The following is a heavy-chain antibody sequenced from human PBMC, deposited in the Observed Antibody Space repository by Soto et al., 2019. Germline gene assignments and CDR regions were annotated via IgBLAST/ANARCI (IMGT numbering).Heavy chain of an antibody. CDR2: IKSKADGETT. CDR1: GFNFINPG. J-gene: IGHJ6*02. V-gene: IGHV3-15*07. D-gene: IGHD1-26*01. Sequence: EVQLVESGGGLVEPGGSLRLSCAASGFNFINPGMHWVRQAPGKGLEWVGRIKSKADGETTDYAAPVKGRFIISRDDSKNTLYLQINSLKMEDTAVYYCSALGVWGQGTTVTVSS. CDR3: SALGV.